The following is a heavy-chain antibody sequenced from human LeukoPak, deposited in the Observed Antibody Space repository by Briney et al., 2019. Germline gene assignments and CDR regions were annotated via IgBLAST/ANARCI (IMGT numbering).Heavy chain of an antibody. D-gene: IGHD4-11*01. V-gene: IGHV4-39*01. Sequence: PSETLSLTCTVSGGSISSSSYYWGWIRQPPGKGLEWIGSLYYSWSTYYNPSLKSRVTISVDTSKNQFSLKLSSVTAADTAVYYCASRLQHDYSIGWGQGTLVTVSS. CDR3: ASRLQHDYSIG. CDR2: LYYSWST. CDR1: GGSISSSSYY. J-gene: IGHJ4*02.